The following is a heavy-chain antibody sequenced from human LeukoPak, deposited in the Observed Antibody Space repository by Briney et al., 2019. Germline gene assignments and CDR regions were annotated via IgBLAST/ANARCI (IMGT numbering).Heavy chain of an antibody. Sequence: GGSLRLSCAASGFTVSSNYMSWVRQAPGKGLEWVSVIYSGGSTYYADSVKGRLTISRDNSKNTLYLQMNSLRAEDTAVYYCAREMGGARLDYWGQGTLVTVSS. J-gene: IGHJ4*02. D-gene: IGHD3-16*01. CDR2: IYSGGST. V-gene: IGHV3-53*01. CDR3: AREMGGARLDY. CDR1: GFTVSSNY.